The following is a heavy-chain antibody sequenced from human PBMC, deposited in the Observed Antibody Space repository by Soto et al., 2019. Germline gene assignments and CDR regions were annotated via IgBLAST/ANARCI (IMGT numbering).Heavy chain of an antibody. D-gene: IGHD3-16*01. V-gene: IGHV5-51*01. Sequence: GESLKISCKGSAYSFTTSWIGWVRQMPGKGLKWMGMIYPGDSDIRYSPSFQGQVTISADKSITTAYLQWSSLKASDSAIYYCASPSQPAYYYYGMDIWGQGTTVTVPS. CDR2: IYPGDSDI. CDR3: ASPSQPAYYYYGMDI. J-gene: IGHJ6*02. CDR1: AYSFTTSW.